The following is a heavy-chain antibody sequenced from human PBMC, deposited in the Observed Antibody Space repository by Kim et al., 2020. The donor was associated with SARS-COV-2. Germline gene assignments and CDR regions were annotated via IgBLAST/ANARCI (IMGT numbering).Heavy chain of an antibody. CDR1: GYTFTSYG. V-gene: IGHV1-18*01. Sequence: ASVKVSCKAPGYTFTSYGISWVRQAPGQGLEWMGWISAYNGNTNYAQKLQGRVTMTTDTSTSTAYMELRSLRSDDTAVYYCARAVGDYYDSSGYTDNFDYWGQGTLVTVSS. CDR2: ISAYNGNT. D-gene: IGHD3-22*01. CDR3: ARAVGDYYDSSGYTDNFDY. J-gene: IGHJ4*02.